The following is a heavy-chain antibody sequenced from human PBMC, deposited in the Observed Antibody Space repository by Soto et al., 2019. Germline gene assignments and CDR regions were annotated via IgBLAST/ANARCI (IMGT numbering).Heavy chain of an antibody. CDR2: FDPEDGET. CDR3: ATVGTMAYGMDV. D-gene: IGHD3-10*01. Sequence: ASVKVSCKVSGYTLTELSMHWVRQAPGKGLEWMGGFDPEDGETIYAQKFQGRVTMTEDTSTETAYMELSSLRSEDTAVYYCATVGTMAYGMDVWGQGTTVTVSS. V-gene: IGHV1-24*01. CDR1: GYTLTELS. J-gene: IGHJ6*02.